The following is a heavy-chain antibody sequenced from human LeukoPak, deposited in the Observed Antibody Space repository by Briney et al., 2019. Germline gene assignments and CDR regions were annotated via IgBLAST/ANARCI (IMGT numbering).Heavy chain of an antibody. V-gene: IGHV4-59*01. CDR1: GGSISSYY. CDR2: IYFNGST. Sequence: SETLSLTCTVSGGSISSYYWNWIRQPPGKGLEWIGYIYFNGSTNYNPSLKSRVTISVDTSKNQFSLKLSSVTAADTAVYYCSRDTLSLEWLSPSWYFDLWGRGTLVTVSS. CDR3: SRDTLSLEWLSPSWYFDL. J-gene: IGHJ2*01. D-gene: IGHD3-3*01.